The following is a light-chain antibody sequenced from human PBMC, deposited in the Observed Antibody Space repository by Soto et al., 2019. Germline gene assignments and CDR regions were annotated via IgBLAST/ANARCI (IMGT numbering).Light chain of an antibody. Sequence: EIVLTQSPGTLSLSPGERATLSCTASQSISGSYLAWYQQKPGQAPRVVIYGVSRRATGIPDRFSGSGSGTDFTLTISRLEPEDFAVYYCQQYDNSPLTCGGGTKVEVK. J-gene: IGKJ4*01. V-gene: IGKV3-20*01. CDR3: QQYDNSPLT. CDR1: QSISGSY. CDR2: GVS.